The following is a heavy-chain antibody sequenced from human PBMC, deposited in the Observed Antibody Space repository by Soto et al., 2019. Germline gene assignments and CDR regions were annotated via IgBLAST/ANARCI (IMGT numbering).Heavy chain of an antibody. CDR3: AHGSGWLSDY. D-gene: IGHD6-19*01. CDR2: IYWDDDK. V-gene: IGHV2-5*02. Sequence: QITLKESGPTLVKPTQTLTLTCTFSGFSLSSPAVGVNWIRQPPGKALEWLALIYWDDDKQYSPSLRSRLTITKDTTKNQVVLAMSTMDPVYPATYYCAHGSGWLSDYWGQGTLVTVSS. CDR1: GFSLSSPAVG. J-gene: IGHJ4*02.